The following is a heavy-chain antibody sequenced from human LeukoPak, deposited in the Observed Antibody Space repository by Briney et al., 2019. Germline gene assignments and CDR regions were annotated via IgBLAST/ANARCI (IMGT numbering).Heavy chain of an antibody. J-gene: IGHJ5*02. CDR1: GFTVSSNY. V-gene: IGHV3-53*01. CDR3: ARSISGWFRGGFVS. Sequence: GGSLRLSCAASGFTVSSNYMIWVRQAPRKGLDGVSGMYICGSTYYADSVKGRFHISRDNSKNTLYFQMNSLRAEDTAVYYCARSISGWFRGGFVSWGQGTLVTVSS. CDR2: MYICGST. D-gene: IGHD6-19*01.